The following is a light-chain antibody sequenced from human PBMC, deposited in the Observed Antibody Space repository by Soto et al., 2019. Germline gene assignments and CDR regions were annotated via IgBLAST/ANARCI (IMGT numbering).Light chain of an antibody. CDR1: SSDVGFYDF. CDR2: EVS. J-gene: IGLJ2*01. V-gene: IGLV2-14*01. CDR3: SSYTSSSTLGV. Sequence: QSALTQPASVSGSPGQSITISCTGTSSDVGFYDFVSWYQQHSGKGPKLMIYEVSNRPSGVSNRFSGSKSGNTASLTISGLQAEDEADYYCSSYTSSSTLGVFGGGTKVTVL.